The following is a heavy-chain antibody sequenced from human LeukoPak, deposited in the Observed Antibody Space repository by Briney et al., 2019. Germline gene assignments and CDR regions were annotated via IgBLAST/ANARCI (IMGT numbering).Heavy chain of an antibody. V-gene: IGHV3-21*04. J-gene: IGHJ3*02. Sequence: GGSLRLSCAASGFTFSSYSMNWVRQAPGKGLEWVPSISSSSSYIYYADSVKGRFTISRDNAKNSLYLQMNSLRAEDTAVYYCAKAVRVYRDAFDIWGQGTMVTVSS. CDR1: GFTFSSYS. D-gene: IGHD1-1*01. CDR3: AKAVRVYRDAFDI. CDR2: ISSSSSYI.